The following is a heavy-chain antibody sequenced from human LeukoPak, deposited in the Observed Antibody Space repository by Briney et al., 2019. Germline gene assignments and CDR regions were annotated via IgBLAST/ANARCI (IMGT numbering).Heavy chain of an antibody. Sequence: GGSLRLSCAASGFNFRKFAMNWVRQPPGKGLEWVSGLGGSGESTFHADTVKGRFTISRDNSKNMLYLQMDSLRGEDTAMYYCAKVLSDWYFDLWGPGTLVTVPS. J-gene: IGHJ2*01. CDR2: LGGSGEST. CDR3: AKVLSDWYFDL. CDR1: GFNFRKFA. D-gene: IGHD3-16*01. V-gene: IGHV3-23*01.